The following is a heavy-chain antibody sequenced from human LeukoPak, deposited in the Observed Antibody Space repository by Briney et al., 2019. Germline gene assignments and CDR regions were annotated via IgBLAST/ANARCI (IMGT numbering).Heavy chain of an antibody. J-gene: IGHJ4*02. CDR3: ARSSSRYCSGGSCYSGVLGYFDY. V-gene: IGHV3-30*02. D-gene: IGHD2-15*01. CDR2: IRYAGSNK. Sequence: GGSLRLSCAASGFTFSSYGMHWVRQAPGKGLEWVAFIRYAGSNKYYADSVKGRFTISRDNAKNSLYLQMNSLRAEDTAVYCCARSSSRYCSGGSCYSGVLGYFDYWGQGTLVTVSS. CDR1: GFTFSSYG.